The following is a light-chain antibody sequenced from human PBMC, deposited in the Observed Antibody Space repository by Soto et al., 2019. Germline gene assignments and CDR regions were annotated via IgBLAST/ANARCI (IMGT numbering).Light chain of an antibody. CDR1: SSDVGGYNY. V-gene: IGLV2-14*01. CDR3: SSYTGSSTYVV. J-gene: IGLJ2*01. CDR2: DVS. Sequence: QSALTQPASVSGSHGQSITISCTGTSSDVGGYNYVSWYQQHPGKAPKLMIYDVSNRPSGVSNRFSGSKSGNTASLTISGLQAEDEADYYCSSYTGSSTYVVFGGGTKVTVL.